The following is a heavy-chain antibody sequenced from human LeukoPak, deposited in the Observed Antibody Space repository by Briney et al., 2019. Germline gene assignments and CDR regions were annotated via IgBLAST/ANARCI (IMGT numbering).Heavy chain of an antibody. V-gene: IGHV4-34*01. CDR2: INHSGST. CDR1: GGSFSGYY. J-gene: IGHJ5*02. Sequence: SETLSPTCAVYGGSFSGYYWSWIRQPPGKGLEWIGEINHSGSTNYNPSLKSRVTISVDTSKNQFSLKLSSVTAADTAVYYCARGPTLYCTNGVCYSNWFDPWGQGTLVTVSS. CDR3: ARGPTLYCTNGVCYSNWFDP. D-gene: IGHD2-8*01.